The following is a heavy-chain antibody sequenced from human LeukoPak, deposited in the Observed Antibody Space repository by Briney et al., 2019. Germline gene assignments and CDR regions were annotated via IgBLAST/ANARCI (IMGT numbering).Heavy chain of an antibody. CDR1: GDSISSGSYY. CDR3: ARGNHYYDSSAYLAWESFQH. D-gene: IGHD3-22*01. V-gene: IGHV4-61*02. J-gene: IGHJ1*01. CDR2: IYTSGST. Sequence: SETLSLTCTVSGDSISSGSYYWSWIRQPAGKGLEWIGRIYTSGSTNYNPSLKSRVTISVDTSKNQFSLKLSSVTAADTAVYYCARGNHYYDSSAYLAWESFQHWGQGTLVTVSS.